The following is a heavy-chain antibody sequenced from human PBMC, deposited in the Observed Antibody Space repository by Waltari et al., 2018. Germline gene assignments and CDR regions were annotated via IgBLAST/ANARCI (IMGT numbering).Heavy chain of an antibody. CDR3: AKDREIVVVTAGVDY. J-gene: IGHJ4*02. CDR2: ISYDGSNK. Sequence: VQLVESGGGLVQPGRSLRLSCAASGFTFSSYGMHWVRQAPGKGLVWVAVISYDGSNKYYADSVKGRFTISRDNSKNTLYLQMNSLRAEDTAVYYCAKDREIVVVTAGVDYWGQGTLVTVSS. D-gene: IGHD2-21*02. CDR1: GFTFSSYG. V-gene: IGHV3-30*18.